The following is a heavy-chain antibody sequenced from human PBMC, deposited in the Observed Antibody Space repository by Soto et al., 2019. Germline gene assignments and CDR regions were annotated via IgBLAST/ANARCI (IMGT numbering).Heavy chain of an antibody. J-gene: IGHJ5*02. CDR2: IIPIFGTA. D-gene: IGHD2-15*01. CDR3: ARDQFGCSGGSCYSLCWFDP. Sequence: QVQLVQSGAEVKKPGSSVKVSCKASGGTFSSYAISWVRQAPGQGLEWMGGIIPIFGTANYAQKFQGRVTITADESTSTDSMERSSLRSEDTAVYYCARDQFGCSGGSCYSLCWFDPWGQGTLVTVSS. V-gene: IGHV1-69*12. CDR1: GGTFSSYA.